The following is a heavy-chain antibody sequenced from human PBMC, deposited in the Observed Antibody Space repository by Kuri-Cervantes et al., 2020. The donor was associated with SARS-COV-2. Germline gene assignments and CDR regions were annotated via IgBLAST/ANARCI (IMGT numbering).Heavy chain of an antibody. CDR2: ISNSSSYI. D-gene: IGHD2-15*01. CDR1: GFTFSSYS. V-gene: IGHV3-21*01. CDR3: ARDLRGYCSGGSCYW. J-gene: IGHJ4*02. Sequence: ETLSLTCAASGFTFSSYSMNWVRQAPGKGLEWVSSISNSSSYIYYADSVKGRFTISRDNAKNSLYLQMNSLRAEDTAVYYCARDLRGYCSGGSCYWGGQGTLVTVSS.